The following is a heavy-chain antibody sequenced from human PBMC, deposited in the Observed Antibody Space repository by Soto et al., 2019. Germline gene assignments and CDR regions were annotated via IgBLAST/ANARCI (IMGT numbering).Heavy chain of an antibody. CDR1: GFTVSSNY. D-gene: IGHD3-9*01. V-gene: IGHV3-53*01. J-gene: IGHJ4*02. CDR3: ASPNRLRYFDWLSPLDD. CDR2: IYSGGST. Sequence: GGSLRLSCAASGFTVSSNYMSWVRQAPGKGLEWVSVIYSGGSTYYADSVKGRFTISRDNSKNTLYLQMNSLRAEDTAVYYCASPNRLRYFDWLSPLDDLGQGTLVTAPQ.